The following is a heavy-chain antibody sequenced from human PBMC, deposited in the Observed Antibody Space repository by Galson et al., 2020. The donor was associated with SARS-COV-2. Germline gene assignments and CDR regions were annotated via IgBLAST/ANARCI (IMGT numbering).Heavy chain of an antibody. CDR2: IKQDGSEK. CDR1: GFTFSSYW. D-gene: IGHD4-17*01. J-gene: IGHJ4*02. CDR3: ARDTEPPDYGDYFDY. Sequence: LSLTCAASGFTFSSYWMSWVRQAPGKGLEWVANIKQDGSEKYYVDSVKGRFTISRDNAKNSLYLQMNSLRAEDTAVYYCARDTEPPDYGDYFDYWGQGTLVTVSS. V-gene: IGHV3-7*01.